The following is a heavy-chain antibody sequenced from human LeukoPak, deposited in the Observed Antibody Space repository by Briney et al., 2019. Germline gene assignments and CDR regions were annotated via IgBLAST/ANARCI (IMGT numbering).Heavy chain of an antibody. Sequence: PSWTLSLTCTVSGGSISNYWSWIRQPPGQGLEWIGYIYYCGSPNYNPSLKSRVTISVDTSKNHFSLKLNSLTAADTAVYYCARGMPHDLWGQGTLVTVSS. CDR1: GGSISNY. J-gene: IGHJ5*02. CDR3: ARGMPHDL. V-gene: IGHV4-59*01. CDR2: IYYCGSP. D-gene: IGHD2-2*01.